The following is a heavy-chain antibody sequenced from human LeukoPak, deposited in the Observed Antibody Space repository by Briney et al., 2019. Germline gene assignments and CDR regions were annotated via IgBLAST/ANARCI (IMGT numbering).Heavy chain of an antibody. CDR3: ARGRFMGYCGSTSCYPLWDY. V-gene: IGHV4-34*01. CDR2: INHSGST. D-gene: IGHD2-2*01. Sequence: SETLSLTCAVYGGSFSGYYWSWIRQPPGKGLEWIGEINHSGSTNYDPSLKSRVTISVDTSKNQFSLKLSSVTAADTAVYYCARGRFMGYCGSTSCYPLWDYWGQGTLVTVSS. J-gene: IGHJ4*02. CDR1: GGSFSGYY.